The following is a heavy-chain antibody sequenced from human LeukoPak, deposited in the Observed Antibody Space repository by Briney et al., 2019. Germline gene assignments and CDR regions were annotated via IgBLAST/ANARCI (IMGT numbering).Heavy chain of an antibody. CDR1: GGSTSSYY. CDR3: ARGAGGYDLFDY. J-gene: IGHJ4*02. Sequence: SETLSLTCTVSGGSTSSYYWSWIRQPPGKGLEWIGYIYYSGSTNYNPSLKSRVTISVDTSKNQFSLKLSSVTAADTAVYYCARGAGGYDLFDYWGQGTLVTVSS. V-gene: IGHV4-59*01. CDR2: IYYSGST. D-gene: IGHD5-12*01.